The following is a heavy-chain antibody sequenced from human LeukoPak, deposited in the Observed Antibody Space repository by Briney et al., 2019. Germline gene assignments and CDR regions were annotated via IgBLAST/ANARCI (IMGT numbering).Heavy chain of an antibody. V-gene: IGHV3-66*01. CDR2: IYSGGST. CDR3: ARVGGDYGDYYDY. CDR1: GFTVSSSY. D-gene: IGHD4-17*01. Sequence: GGSLRLSCAASGFTVSSSYMSWVRQAPGKGLEWVSVIYSGGSTYYADSVKGRFTISRDNSKNTLYLQMNSLRAEDTAVYYCARVGGDYGDYYDYWGQGTLVTVSS. J-gene: IGHJ4*02.